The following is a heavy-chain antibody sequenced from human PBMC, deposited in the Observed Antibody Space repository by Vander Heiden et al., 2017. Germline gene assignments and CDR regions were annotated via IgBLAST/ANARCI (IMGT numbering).Heavy chain of an antibody. V-gene: IGHV3-74*01. D-gene: IGHD2-15*01. Sequence: DVPLAESGGGLVQPGGSLTLSCAASGLTVSRYWMHWVCQFPGKGLVWVSRMNEDGSTTNYADSVKGLFTISRDNAKNMLYLQMNSLRAEDTAVYYCARDVGGGSSYWGQGTLVTVSS. CDR3: ARDVGGGSSY. J-gene: IGHJ4*02. CDR2: MNEDGSTT. CDR1: GLTVSRYW.